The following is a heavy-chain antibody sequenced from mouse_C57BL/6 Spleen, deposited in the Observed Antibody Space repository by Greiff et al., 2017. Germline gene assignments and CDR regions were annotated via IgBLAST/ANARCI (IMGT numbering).Heavy chain of an antibody. D-gene: IGHD1-1*01. Sequence: VQLKESGPGLVKPSQSLSLTCSVTGYSITSGYYWNWIRQFPGNKLEWMGYISYDGSNNYNPSLKNRISITRDTSKNQFFLKLNSVTTEDTATYYCAYGSRYFDVWGTGTTVTVSS. V-gene: IGHV3-6*01. CDR1: GYSITSGYY. CDR2: ISYDGSN. CDR3: AYGSRYFDV. J-gene: IGHJ1*03.